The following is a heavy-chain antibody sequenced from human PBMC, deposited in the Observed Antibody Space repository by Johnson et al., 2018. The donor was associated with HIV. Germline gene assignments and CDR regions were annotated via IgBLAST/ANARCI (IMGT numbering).Heavy chain of an antibody. CDR1: GFTFSSYA. CDR2: IYSGGST. Sequence: VQLVESGGGLVQPGGSLRLSCAASGFTFSSYAMSWVRQAPGKGLEWVSAIYSGGSTYYADSVKGRFTISRDNSKNTLYLQMNSMRAEDTAVYYCARGGCSSTSCYRGARDAVDIWGQGTMVTVSS. J-gene: IGHJ3*02. CDR3: ARGGCSSTSCYRGARDAVDI. D-gene: IGHD2-2*02. V-gene: IGHV3-66*01.